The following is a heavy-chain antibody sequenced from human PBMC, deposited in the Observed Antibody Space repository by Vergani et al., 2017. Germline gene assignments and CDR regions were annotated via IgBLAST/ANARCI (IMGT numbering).Heavy chain of an antibody. D-gene: IGHD2-15*01. CDR2: IYPGDSDT. Sequence: EVQLVQSGAEVKKPGESLKISCKGSGYSFTSYWIGWVRQMPGKGLEWMGIIYPGDSDTSYSPSFQGQVTISADTSTSTASLQWGSLKASDTAMYYCARLAGYCSGGSCYSLYYFDYWGQGTLVTGSS. J-gene: IGHJ4*02. CDR1: GYSFTSYW. CDR3: ARLAGYCSGGSCYSLYYFDY. V-gene: IGHV5-51*01.